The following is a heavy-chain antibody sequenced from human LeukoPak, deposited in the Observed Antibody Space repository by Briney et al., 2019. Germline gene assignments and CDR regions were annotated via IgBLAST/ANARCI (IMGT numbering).Heavy chain of an antibody. D-gene: IGHD4-11*01. CDR3: ATLQNY. CDR2: VSHDAKNK. V-gene: IGHV3-30*04. J-gene: IGHJ4*02. CDR1: GFSFSNCA. Sequence: GRSLRLSCAASGFSFSNCAMHWVRQPPGEGLEWVAVVSHDAKNKFYADSVKGRFTISRDNSKNTVDLQMNSLRAEDTAVYYCATLQNYWGRGTLVTVSS.